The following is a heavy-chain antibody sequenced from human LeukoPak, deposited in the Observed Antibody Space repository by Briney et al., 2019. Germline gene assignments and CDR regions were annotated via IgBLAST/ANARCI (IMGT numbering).Heavy chain of an antibody. CDR2: ITGSGGST. V-gene: IGHV3-23*01. Sequence: GGSLRLSCAASGFTFSNYAMSWVRQAPGKGLEWVSAITGSGGSTYYADSVKGRFTISRDNSKNTVFLQMNSLRAEDTAVYYCAKWGDYDVLTGYYVSDYWGQGTLVTVSS. J-gene: IGHJ4*02. CDR3: AKWGDYDVLTGYYVSDY. D-gene: IGHD3-9*01. CDR1: GFTFSNYA.